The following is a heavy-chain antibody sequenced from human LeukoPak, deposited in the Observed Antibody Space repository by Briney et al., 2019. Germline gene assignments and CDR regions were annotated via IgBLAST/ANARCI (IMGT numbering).Heavy chain of an antibody. Sequence: GGSLRLSCAASGFTFSSYGMSWVRQAPGKGLEWVSTISNSNGNTYYAGSVKGRFTISRDNSKNTLYLQMNSLRAEDTAVYYCAKLWTGTTSYWGQGTLVTVSS. CDR2: ISNSNGNT. V-gene: IGHV3-23*01. J-gene: IGHJ4*02. D-gene: IGHD1-1*01. CDR3: AKLWTGTTSY. CDR1: GFTFSSYG.